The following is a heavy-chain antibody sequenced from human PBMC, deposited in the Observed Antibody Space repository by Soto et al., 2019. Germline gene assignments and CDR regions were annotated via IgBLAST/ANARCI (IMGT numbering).Heavy chain of an antibody. CDR2: IFHSGTS. V-gene: IGHV4-38-2*01. Sequence: KTSETLSLTCAVSGYSITSGYYWGWIRQPPGKGLEWIGSIFHSGTSYYNPSPKSRVTIAVDTSKNHFSLMLSSVTAADTAVYYCAVSSGGYPPYFDYWGQGTLVTVSS. J-gene: IGHJ4*02. D-gene: IGHD2-15*01. CDR1: GYSITSGYY. CDR3: AVSSGGYPPYFDY.